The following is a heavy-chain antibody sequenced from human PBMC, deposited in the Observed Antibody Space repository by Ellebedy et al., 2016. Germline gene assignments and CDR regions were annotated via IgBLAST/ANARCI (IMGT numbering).Heavy chain of an antibody. CDR3: ARAQQLVRFALWFDP. V-gene: IGHV1-3*01. Sequence: ASVKVSCKASGYTFTSYAMHWVRQAPGQRLEWMGWINAGNGNTKYSQKFQGRVTITRDTSASTAYMELSSLRSEDTAVYYCARAQQLVRFALWFDPWGQGTLVTVSS. D-gene: IGHD6-13*01. J-gene: IGHJ5*02. CDR1: GYTFTSYA. CDR2: INAGNGNT.